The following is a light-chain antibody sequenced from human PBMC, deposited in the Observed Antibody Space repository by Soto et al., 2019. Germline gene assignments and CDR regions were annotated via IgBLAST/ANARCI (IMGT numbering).Light chain of an antibody. CDR2: GAS. J-gene: IGKJ2*01. CDR1: QSVSSSY. Sequence: EIVLTQSPGTLSLSPGERATLSCRASQSVSSSYLAWYRQKPGQAPRLLIYGASSRATGIPDRFSGSGSGTDFTLTISRLEPEDFAVYYCQQYGSSPVAFGQGTKLEIK. V-gene: IGKV3-20*01. CDR3: QQYGSSPVA.